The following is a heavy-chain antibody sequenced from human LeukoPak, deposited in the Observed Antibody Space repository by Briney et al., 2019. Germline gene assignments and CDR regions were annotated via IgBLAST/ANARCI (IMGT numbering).Heavy chain of an antibody. CDR1: GGSISSGGYY. D-gene: IGHD3-10*01. J-gene: IGHJ5*02. CDR3: ARHIPQPRLLWFGVRSWFDP. Sequence: PSQTLSLTCTVSGGSISSGGYYWSWIRQHPGKGLEWIGEINHSGSTNYNPSLKSRVTISVDTSKNQFSLKLSSVTAADTAVYYCARHIPQPRLLWFGVRSWFDPWGQGTLVTVSS. V-gene: IGHV4-31*03. CDR2: INHSGST.